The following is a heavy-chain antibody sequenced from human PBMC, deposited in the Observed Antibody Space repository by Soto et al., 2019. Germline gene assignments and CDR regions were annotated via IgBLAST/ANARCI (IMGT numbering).Heavy chain of an antibody. D-gene: IGHD2-15*01. J-gene: IGHJ5*02. CDR2: ISSSSSTI. CDR3: AREEYCSGGSCYHYNWFDP. Sequence: GGSLRLSCAASGFTFSSYSMNWVRQAPGKGLEWVSYISSSSSTIYYADSVKGRFTISRDNAKNSLYLQMNSLRDEDTAVYYCAREEYCSGGSCYHYNWFDPWGQGTLVTVSS. CDR1: GFTFSSYS. V-gene: IGHV3-48*02.